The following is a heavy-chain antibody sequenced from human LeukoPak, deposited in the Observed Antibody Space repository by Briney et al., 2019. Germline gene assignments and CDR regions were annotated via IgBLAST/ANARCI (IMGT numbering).Heavy chain of an antibody. V-gene: IGHV1-24*01. CDR2: FDPEDGET. CDR3: ALRYYYDSSGYLIDY. J-gene: IGHJ4*02. Sequence: ASVTVSCKVSGYTLTELSMHWVRQAPGKGLEWMGGFDPEDGETIYAQKFQGRVTMTEDTSTDTAYMELSSLRSEDTAVYYCALRYYYDSSGYLIDYWGQGTLVTVPS. D-gene: IGHD3-22*01. CDR1: GYTLTELS.